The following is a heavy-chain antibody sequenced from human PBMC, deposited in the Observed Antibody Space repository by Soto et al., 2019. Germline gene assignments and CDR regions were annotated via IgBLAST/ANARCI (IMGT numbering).Heavy chain of an antibody. J-gene: IGHJ5*02. V-gene: IGHV4-30-4*01. CDR1: GGSISSGDYY. CDR2: IYYSGST. CDR3: ARERPDGSRLDP. Sequence: PSETLSLTCTFSGGSISSGDYYLSWIRQPPGKGLEWIGYIYYSGSTYYNPSLKSRVTISVDTSKNQFSLKLSSVTAADTAVYYCARERPDGSRLDPWGQGTLVTSP. D-gene: IGHD6-13*01.